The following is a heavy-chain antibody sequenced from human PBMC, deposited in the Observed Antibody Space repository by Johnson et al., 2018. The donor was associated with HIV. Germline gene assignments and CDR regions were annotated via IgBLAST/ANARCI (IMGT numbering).Heavy chain of an antibody. CDR3: AKDLRVFDWFNAYDAFDI. D-gene: IGHD3-9*01. V-gene: IGHV3-30-3*01. CDR2: ISYDGSNK. Sequence: QVQLVESGGGVVQPGRSLRLSCAASGFTFISYAMHWVRQAPGKGLEWVAVISYDGSNKYYADSVKGRFTISRDNSRNTMYLQMNSLRADDTAVYYCAKDLRVFDWFNAYDAFDIWGQGTMVTVSS. CDR1: GFTFISYA. J-gene: IGHJ3*02.